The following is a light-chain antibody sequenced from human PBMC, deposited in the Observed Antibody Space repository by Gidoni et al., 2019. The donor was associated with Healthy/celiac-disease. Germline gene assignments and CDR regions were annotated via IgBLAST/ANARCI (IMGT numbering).Light chain of an antibody. V-gene: IGKV3-20*01. CDR3: QQYGSF. J-gene: IGKJ3*01. CDR2: GAS. Sequence: EIVLTQSPGTLSLSPGDRATLSCRASQSVSSSYLAWYQQKPGQAPRFLIYGASSRATGIPDRFSGSGSGTDFTLTISRLEPEDFAVYYCQQYGSFFGPGTKVDIK. CDR1: QSVSSSY.